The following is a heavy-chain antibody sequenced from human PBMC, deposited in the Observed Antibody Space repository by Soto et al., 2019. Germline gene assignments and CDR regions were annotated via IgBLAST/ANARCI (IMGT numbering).Heavy chain of an antibody. V-gene: IGHV1-3*01. Sequence: ASVKVSCKASGYTFTSYAMHWVRQAPGQMLEWMGWINAGNCNTKYSQKFQGRVTITRDTSASTAYMELSSLRSEDTAVYYCARTQNWNYEDYMDVWGKGTTVTVS. CDR2: INAGNCNT. J-gene: IGHJ6*03. CDR3: ARTQNWNYEDYMDV. D-gene: IGHD1-7*01. CDR1: GYTFTSYA.